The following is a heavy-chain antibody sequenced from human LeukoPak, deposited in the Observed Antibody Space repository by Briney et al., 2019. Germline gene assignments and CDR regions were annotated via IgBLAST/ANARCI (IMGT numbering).Heavy chain of an antibody. J-gene: IGHJ6*03. CDR3: ARRVRGYSYGLDYCYYYYMDV. Sequence: KASETLSLTCAVYGGSFSGYYWSWILQPPGKGLEWIGEINHSGSTNYNPSLKSRVTISVDTSKNQFSLKLSSVTAADTAVYYCARRVRGYSYGLDYCYYYYMDVWGKGTTVTIAS. CDR1: GGSFSGYY. CDR2: INHSGST. D-gene: IGHD5-18*01. V-gene: IGHV4-34*01.